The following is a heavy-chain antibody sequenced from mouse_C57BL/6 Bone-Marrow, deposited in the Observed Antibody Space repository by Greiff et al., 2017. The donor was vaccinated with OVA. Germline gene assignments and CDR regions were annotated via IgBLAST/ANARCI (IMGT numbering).Heavy chain of an antibody. D-gene: IGHD1-1*01. CDR3: ERDRDGSSAWFAY. CDR1: GFTFSSYA. J-gene: IGHJ3*01. CDR2: ISDGGSYT. Sequence: EVQRVESGGGLVKPGGSLKLSCAASGFTFSSYAMSWVRQTPEKRLEWVATISDGGSYTYYPDNVKGRFTISRDNAKNNLYLQMSHLKSEDTAMYYCERDRDGSSAWFAYWGQGTLVTVSA. V-gene: IGHV5-4*01.